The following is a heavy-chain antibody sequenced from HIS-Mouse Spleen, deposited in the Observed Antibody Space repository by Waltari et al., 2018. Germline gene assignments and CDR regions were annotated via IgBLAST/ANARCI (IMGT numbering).Heavy chain of an antibody. CDR3: AREIPYSSSWYDWYFDL. V-gene: IGHV4-39*07. D-gene: IGHD6-13*01. J-gene: IGHJ2*01. CDR2: IYYSGST. CDR1: GGSISRSSSY. Sequence: QLQLQESGPGLVKPSETLSLTCTVSGGSISRSSSYWGWIRQPPGKGLAWIGSIYYSGSTYYNPSLKSRVTISVDTSKNQFSLKLSSVTAADTAVYYCAREIPYSSSWYDWYFDLWGRGTLVTVSS.